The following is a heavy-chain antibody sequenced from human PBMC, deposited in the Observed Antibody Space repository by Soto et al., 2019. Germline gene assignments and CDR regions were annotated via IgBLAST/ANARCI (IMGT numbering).Heavy chain of an antibody. Sequence: QVQLVQSGAEVKKPGASVKVSCKASGYTFTSYGISWVRQAPGQGLEWMGWISAYNGNTNYAQKLQGRVTMTTDTSTSTAYRELRSLRSDDTAVYYCARDHSSWYGSDYYYGMDVWGQGTTVTVSS. CDR2: ISAYNGNT. J-gene: IGHJ6*02. CDR3: ARDHSSWYGSDYYYGMDV. V-gene: IGHV1-18*01. CDR1: GYTFTSYG. D-gene: IGHD6-13*01.